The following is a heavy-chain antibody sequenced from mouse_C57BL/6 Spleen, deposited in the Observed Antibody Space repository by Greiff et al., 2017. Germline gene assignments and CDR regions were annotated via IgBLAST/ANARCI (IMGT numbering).Heavy chain of an antibody. V-gene: IGHV5-16*01. Sequence: EVKLVESEGGLVQPGSSMKLSCTASGFTFSDYYMAWVRQVPEKGLEWVANINYDGSSTYYLDSLKSRFIISRDNAKNILYLQMSSLKSEDTATYYCARARNWDVFDYWGQGTTLTVSS. CDR3: ARARNWDVFDY. CDR1: GFTFSDYY. D-gene: IGHD4-1*01. CDR2: INYDGSST. J-gene: IGHJ2*01.